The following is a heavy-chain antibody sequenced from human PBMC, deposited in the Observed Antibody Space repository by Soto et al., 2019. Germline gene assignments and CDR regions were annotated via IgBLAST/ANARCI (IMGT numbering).Heavy chain of an antibody. CDR2: IYHSGST. D-gene: IGHD5-12*01. CDR1: GGSISSGGYS. V-gene: IGHV4-30-2*01. J-gene: IGHJ4*02. Sequence: QLQLQESGSGLVKPSQTLSLTCAVSGGSISSGGYSWSWIRQPPGKGLEWIGYIYHSGSTYYNPSLKKRVTISVARARIQFSLKLSSVTAADTAVYHCAAGGGLPRYYWGQGTLVTVSS. CDR3: AAGGGLPRYY.